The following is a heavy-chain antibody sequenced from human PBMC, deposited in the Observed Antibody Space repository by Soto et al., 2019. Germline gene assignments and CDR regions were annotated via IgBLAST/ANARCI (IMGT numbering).Heavy chain of an antibody. J-gene: IGHJ4*02. V-gene: IGHV1-18*01. D-gene: IGHD5-18*01. CDR2: ISAYNGNT. CDR3: ARSVRRGYSYGYYFDY. CDR1: GYTFTSYG. Sequence: APVKVSCKASGYTFTSYGISWVRQAPGQGLEWMGWISAYNGNTNYAQKLQGRVTMTTDTSTSTAYMELRSLRSDDTAVYYCARSVRRGYSYGYYFDYWGQGTLVTVSS.